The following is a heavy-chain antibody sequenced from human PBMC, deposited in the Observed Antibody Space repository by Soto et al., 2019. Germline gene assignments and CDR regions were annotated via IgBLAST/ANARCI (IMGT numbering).Heavy chain of an antibody. CDR2: IYWNDDK. D-gene: IGHD3-3*01. CDR1: GFSLSTSGVG. Sequence: QITLKESGPTLVKPTQTLTLTCTFSGFSLSTSGVGVGWIRQPPGKALEWLALIYWNDDKRYRPSLKSRLTITKDTSKNQVVLAMTNMDPVDTATYYCAHSMWNGVVNWFDPWGQGTLVTVSS. J-gene: IGHJ5*02. CDR3: AHSMWNGVVNWFDP. V-gene: IGHV2-5*01.